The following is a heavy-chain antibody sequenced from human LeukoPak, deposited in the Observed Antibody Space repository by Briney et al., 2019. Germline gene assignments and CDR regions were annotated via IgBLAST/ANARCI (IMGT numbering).Heavy chain of an antibody. J-gene: IGHJ4*02. D-gene: IGHD3-10*01. V-gene: IGHV1-69*13. Sequence: GASVKVSCKASGGTFSSYAISWVRQAPGQGLEWMGGIIPIFGTANYAQKFQGRVTITADESTSTAYMELSSLRSEDTAVYYCARGIRYYYGSGSYSYWGQGTLVTVSS. CDR2: IIPIFGTA. CDR3: ARGIRYYYGSGSYSY. CDR1: GGTFSSYA.